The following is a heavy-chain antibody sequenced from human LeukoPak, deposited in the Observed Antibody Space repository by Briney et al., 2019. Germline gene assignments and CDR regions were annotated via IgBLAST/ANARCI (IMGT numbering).Heavy chain of an antibody. D-gene: IGHD4-17*01. Sequence: GGSLRLSCAASGFTFSNAWMSWVRQAPGRGREWVGRIKRKTDGGTTDYAAPVKGRFTISRDDSKNTLYLQMNSLKTEDTAVYYCTTRIPLTTVTPYFDYWGQGTLVTVSS. V-gene: IGHV3-15*01. CDR2: IKRKTDGGTT. CDR3: TTRIPLTTVTPYFDY. CDR1: GFTFSNAW. J-gene: IGHJ4*02.